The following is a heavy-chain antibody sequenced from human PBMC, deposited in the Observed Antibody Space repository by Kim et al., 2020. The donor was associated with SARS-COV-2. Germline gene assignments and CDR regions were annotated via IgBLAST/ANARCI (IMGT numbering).Heavy chain of an antibody. Sequence: AQKFQGRVTITADKSTSTAYMELSSLRSEDTAVYYCARDLCSGGSCYSRYWGQGTLVTVSS. V-gene: IGHV1-69*04. CDR3: ARDLCSGGSCYSRY. J-gene: IGHJ4*02. D-gene: IGHD2-15*01.